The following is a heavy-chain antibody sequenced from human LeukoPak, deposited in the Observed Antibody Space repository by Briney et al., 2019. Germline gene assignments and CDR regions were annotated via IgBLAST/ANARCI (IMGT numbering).Heavy chain of an antibody. D-gene: IGHD3-10*02. CDR1: GFTFSSYK. CDR3: AELGVAMIGGV. CDR2: ISSSSSTI. J-gene: IGHJ6*04. V-gene: IGHV3-48*03. Sequence: GGSLRLSCAASGFTFSSYKMNWVPQAPGKGLEWVSYISSSSSTISYADSVKGRFTSSRDKANNSLYLQMNSLRAEDTAVYYCAELGVAMIGGVWGEGPTVTISS.